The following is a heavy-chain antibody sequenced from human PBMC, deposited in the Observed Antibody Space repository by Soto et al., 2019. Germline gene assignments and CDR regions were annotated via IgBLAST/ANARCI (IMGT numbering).Heavy chain of an antibody. CDR3: ARGGGSDSFDY. CDR1: GASITYGGYS. Sequence: PSETLSLTCTVSGASITYGGYSWSWIRQTPGKGLEWIGHINHLETTFYNPSFESRLTLSIDRAKNQFSLNLNSMSAADRAVYFCARGGGSDSFDYWGQGILVTVPQ. D-gene: IGHD1-26*01. V-gene: IGHV4-30-2*01. J-gene: IGHJ4*02. CDR2: INHLETT.